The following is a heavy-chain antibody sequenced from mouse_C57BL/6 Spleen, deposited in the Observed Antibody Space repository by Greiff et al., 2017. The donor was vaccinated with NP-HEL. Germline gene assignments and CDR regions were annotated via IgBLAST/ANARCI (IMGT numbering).Heavy chain of an antibody. J-gene: IGHJ2*01. Sequence: VQLQQSGPELVKPGASVKIPCKASGYTFTDYNMDWVKQSHGKSLEWIGDINPNNGGTIYNQKFKGKATLTVDKSSSTAYMELRSLTSEDTAVYYCARRYITTVVPYFDYWGQGTTLTVSS. CDR3: ARRYITTVVPYFDY. D-gene: IGHD1-1*01. CDR2: INPNNGGT. V-gene: IGHV1-18*01. CDR1: GYTFTDYN.